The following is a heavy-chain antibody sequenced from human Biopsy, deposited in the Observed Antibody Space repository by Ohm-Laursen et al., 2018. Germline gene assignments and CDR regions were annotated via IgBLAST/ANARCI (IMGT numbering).Heavy chain of an antibody. CDR2: IGPKSGGT. V-gene: IGHV1-2*02. D-gene: IGHD3-3*01. Sequence: SVKVSCKASAYSFGDHRIHWVRQAPGQGLEWMGWIGPKSGGTNYARKFQGRVTMTRDTSISTTYMELRRLTSDDTAVFYCARELGDFWGGRQFDFWGQGTLVTVSS. CDR3: ARELGDFWGGRQFDF. J-gene: IGHJ5*01. CDR1: AYSFGDHR.